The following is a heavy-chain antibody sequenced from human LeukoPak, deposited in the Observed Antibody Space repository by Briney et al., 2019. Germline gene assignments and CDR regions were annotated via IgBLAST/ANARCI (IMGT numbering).Heavy chain of an antibody. V-gene: IGHV4-59*12. CDR3: ARDPQKPDYDFWSGDAFDI. J-gene: IGHJ3*02. CDR1: GGSISSDY. Sequence: SETLSLTCTVSGGSISSDYWSWIRQPPGKGLEWIGYIYYSGSTSYNFSLKSRVTISVDTSKNQFSLKLSSVTAADTAVYYCARDPQKPDYDFWSGDAFDIWGQGTMVTVSS. CDR2: IYYSGST. D-gene: IGHD3-3*01.